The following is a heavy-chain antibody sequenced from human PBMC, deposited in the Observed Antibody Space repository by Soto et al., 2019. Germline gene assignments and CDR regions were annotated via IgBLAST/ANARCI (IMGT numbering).Heavy chain of an antibody. CDR2: IYYSGST. CDR3: ARDVGGITMVRGVPHDAFDI. V-gene: IGHV4-31*03. D-gene: IGHD3-10*01. CDR1: GGSISSGGYY. Sequence: PSETLSLTCTVSGGSISSGGYYWSWIRQHPGKGLEWIGYIYYSGSTYYNQSLKSRVTISVDTSKNQFSLKLSSVTAADTAVYYCARDVGGITMVRGVPHDAFDIWGQGTMVTVSS. J-gene: IGHJ3*02.